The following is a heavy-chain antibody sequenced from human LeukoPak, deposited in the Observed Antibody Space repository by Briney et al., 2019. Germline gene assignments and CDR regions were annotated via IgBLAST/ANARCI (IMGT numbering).Heavy chain of an antibody. V-gene: IGHV3-30-3*01. J-gene: IGHJ4*02. Sequence: PGRSPRLSCAASGFTFSSYAMHWVRQAPGKGLEWVAVISYDGSNKYYADSVKGRFTISRDNSKNTLYLQMNSLRAEDTAVYYCARDDGSTEYSSSSPPGYWGQGTLVTVSS. CDR1: GFTFSSYA. CDR2: ISYDGSNK. D-gene: IGHD6-6*01. CDR3: ARDDGSTEYSSSSPPGY.